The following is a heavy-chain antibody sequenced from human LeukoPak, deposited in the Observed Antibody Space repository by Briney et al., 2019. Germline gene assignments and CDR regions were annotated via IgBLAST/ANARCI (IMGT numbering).Heavy chain of an antibody. CDR1: GYSFTSYW. CDR2: IYPGDSDT. D-gene: IGHD4-17*01. CDR3: ARAPVTTGEVGWFDP. Sequence: HGESLKISCKGSGYSFTSYWIGWVRQMPGKGLEWMGIIYPGDSDTRYSPSFQGQVTISADKSISTAYLQWSSLKASDTAMYYCARAPVTTGEVGWFDPWGQGTLVTVSS. V-gene: IGHV5-51*01. J-gene: IGHJ5*02.